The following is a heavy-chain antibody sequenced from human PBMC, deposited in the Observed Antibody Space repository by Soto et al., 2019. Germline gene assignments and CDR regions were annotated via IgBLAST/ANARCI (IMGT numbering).Heavy chain of an antibody. D-gene: IGHD1-26*01. J-gene: IGHJ4*02. V-gene: IGHV4-39*01. CDR1: GDSITSNSYF. Sequence: SETLSLTCTVSGDSITSNSYFWAWIRQPPGKGLEWIGSIYYSGTTYYNPSLKSRVTISVDRSKNQFSLKLSSVTAADTAVYYCARGLITGSQYSGGWYYFDSWGQGTQVTVSS. CDR2: IYYSGTT. CDR3: ARGLITGSQYSGGWYYFDS.